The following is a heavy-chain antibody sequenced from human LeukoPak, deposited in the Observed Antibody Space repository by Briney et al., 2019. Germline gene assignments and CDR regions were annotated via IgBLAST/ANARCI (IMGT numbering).Heavy chain of an antibody. CDR2: IYYSGST. D-gene: IGHD1-1*01. J-gene: IGHJ6*04. V-gene: IGHV4-30-4*01. CDR3: ARDRYKNYYDMDV. Sequence: SETLSLTCTVSGGSASSGDYYWSWTRQPPGKGLEWSGSIYYSGSTYYNPSLKSRVTISVDTSKNQFSLNLRSVTAADTAVYYCARDRYKNYYDMDVWGKGTTVTVSS. CDR1: GGSASSGDYY.